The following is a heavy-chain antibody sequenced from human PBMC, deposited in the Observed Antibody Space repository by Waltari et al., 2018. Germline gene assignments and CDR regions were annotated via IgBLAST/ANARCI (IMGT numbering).Heavy chain of an antibody. Sequence: QLQLQESGPGLVKPSETLSLTCTVSGGSISSSSYYWGWIRQPPGKGLEWIGSIYYSGSTSSNPSLKCRVTISVDTSKNPFSLKLSSVPAADTAVYYCARVRGGSSGWYPNWWGQGTLVTVSS. V-gene: IGHV4-39*07. CDR1: GGSISSSSYY. CDR2: IYYSGST. CDR3: ARVRGGSSGWYPNW. J-gene: IGHJ4*02. D-gene: IGHD6-19*01.